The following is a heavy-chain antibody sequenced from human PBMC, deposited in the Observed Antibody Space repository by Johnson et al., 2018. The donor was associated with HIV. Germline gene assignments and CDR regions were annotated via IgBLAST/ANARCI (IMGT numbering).Heavy chain of an antibody. D-gene: IGHD6-6*01. J-gene: IGHJ3*02. V-gene: IGHV3-20*04. CDR2: INWNGGST. CDR1: GFTVSGNY. Sequence: EVQLVESGGGLVQHGGSLRLSCAASGFTVSGNYMNWVRQAPGKGLEWVSGINWNGGSTGYADSVKGRFTISRDNAKNSLYLQMNSLRAEDTALYFCTRRDSSELGDAFDIWGQGTMVTVSS. CDR3: TRRDSSELGDAFDI.